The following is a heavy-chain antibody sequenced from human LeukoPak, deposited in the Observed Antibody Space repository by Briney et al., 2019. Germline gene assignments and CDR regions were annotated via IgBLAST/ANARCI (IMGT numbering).Heavy chain of an antibody. CDR3: GRRKFSSPWSDP. CDR1: GYSFSTYW. CDR2: IYPGDSDT. V-gene: IGHV5-51*01. J-gene: IGHJ5*02. D-gene: IGHD2-2*01. Sequence: GESLKISCKGSGYSFSTYWIAWVRQMPGKGLEWMGIIYPGDSDTRYSPSFQGQVTISADKSISTAYLQWNSLKASDTAMYYCGRRKFSSPWSDPWGQGTLVTVSS.